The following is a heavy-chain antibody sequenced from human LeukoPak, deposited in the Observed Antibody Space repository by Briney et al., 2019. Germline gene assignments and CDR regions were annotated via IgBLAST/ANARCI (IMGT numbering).Heavy chain of an antibody. J-gene: IGHJ4*02. CDR3: ASAVVSFAFDY. V-gene: IGHV4-4*02. Sequence: SETLSLTCAVSGGSISSSNWWSWVRQPPGKGLEWIGEIYHSGSTNYNPSLKSRVTISVDKSKNQFSLKLSSVTAADAAVYYCASAVVSFAFDYWGQGTLVTVSS. CDR2: IYHSGST. D-gene: IGHD4-23*01. CDR1: GGSISSSNW.